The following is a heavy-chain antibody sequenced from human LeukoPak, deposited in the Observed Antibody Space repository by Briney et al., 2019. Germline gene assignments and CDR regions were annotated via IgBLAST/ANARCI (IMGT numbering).Heavy chain of an antibody. Sequence: GSSVKVSCKASGGTFSSYAISWVRQAPGQGLEWMGWINTNTGNPTYAQGFTGRFVFSLDTSVSTAYLQISSLKAEDTAVYYCARVYDFWSGYYSNWFDPWGQGTLVTVSS. CDR1: GGTFSSYA. V-gene: IGHV7-4-1*02. CDR2: INTNTGNP. D-gene: IGHD3-3*01. CDR3: ARVYDFWSGYYSNWFDP. J-gene: IGHJ5*02.